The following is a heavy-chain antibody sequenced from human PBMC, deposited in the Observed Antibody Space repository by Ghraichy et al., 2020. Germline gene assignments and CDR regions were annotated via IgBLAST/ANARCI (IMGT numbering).Heavy chain of an antibody. Sequence: SETLTLTCTVSGGSINNYYWSWLRQTPGKGLEWIGFIYYTGNTQYNPSLESRVTISIDTSENQFSLRLTSVTPADTAVYYCARTAFYTNSWYLNPWGQGILVTVSS. CDR1: GGSINNYY. J-gene: IGHJ1*01. CDR3: ARTAFYTNSWYLNP. D-gene: IGHD6-13*01. V-gene: IGHV4-59*01. CDR2: IYYTGNT.